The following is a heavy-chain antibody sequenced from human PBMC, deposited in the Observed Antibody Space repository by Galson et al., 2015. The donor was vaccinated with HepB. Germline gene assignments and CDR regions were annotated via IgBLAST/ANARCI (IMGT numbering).Heavy chain of an antibody. J-gene: IGHJ4*02. CDR3: ARETMVRGID. CDR2: IIPILGIA. Sequence: KPGESLKISCKASGGTFSSYAISWVRQAPGQGLEWMGRIIPILGIANYAQKFQGRVTITADKSTSTAYMELSSLRSEDTAVYYCARETMVRGIDWGQGTLVTVSS. D-gene: IGHD3-10*01. V-gene: IGHV1-69*04. CDR1: GGTFSSYA.